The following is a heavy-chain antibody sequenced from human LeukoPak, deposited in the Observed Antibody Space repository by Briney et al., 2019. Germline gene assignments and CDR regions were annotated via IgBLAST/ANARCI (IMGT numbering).Heavy chain of an antibody. J-gene: IGHJ4*02. CDR2: IYYSGST. CDR1: GGSISSGGYY. CDR3: ARDVGRISDY. Sequence: PSETLSLTCTVSGGSISSGGYYWSWIRQHPGKGLEWIGYIYYSGSTYYNPSLKSRVTISVDTSKNQFPLKLSSVTAADTAVYYCARDVGRISDYWGQGTLVTVSS. D-gene: IGHD2-15*01. V-gene: IGHV4-31*03.